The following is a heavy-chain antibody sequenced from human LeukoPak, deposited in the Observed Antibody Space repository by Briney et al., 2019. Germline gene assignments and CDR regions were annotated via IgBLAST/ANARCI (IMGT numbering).Heavy chain of an antibody. CDR1: GFTFSSHW. V-gene: IGHV3-7*01. CDR2: IKQDGSEK. Sequence: PGGSLRLSCEASGFTFSSHWMSWVRQAPGKGLEWVAIIKQDGSEKDYVDSVTGRFTISRDNAKNSLYLQMNSLRDEDTAVYYCARDTSAWRYGMDVWGQGTTVTVS. J-gene: IGHJ6*02. CDR3: ARDTSAWRYGMDV. D-gene: IGHD6-19*01.